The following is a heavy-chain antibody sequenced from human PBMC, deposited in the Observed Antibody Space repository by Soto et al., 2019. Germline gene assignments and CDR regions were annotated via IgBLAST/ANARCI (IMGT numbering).Heavy chain of an antibody. D-gene: IGHD4-17*01. CDR1: GFTFDDYA. CDR2: ISWDGGST. Sequence: EVPLVESGGVVVQPGGSLRLSCAASGFTFDDYAMHWVRQAPGKGLEWVSLISWDGGSTYYADSVKGRFTISRDNSKNSLYLQMNSLRAEDTALYYCAKDPDDYGIPWGQGTLVTVSS. V-gene: IGHV3-43D*04. J-gene: IGHJ5*02. CDR3: AKDPDDYGIP.